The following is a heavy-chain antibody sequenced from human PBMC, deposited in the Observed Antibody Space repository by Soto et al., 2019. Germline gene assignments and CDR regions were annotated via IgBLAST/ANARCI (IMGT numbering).Heavy chain of an antibody. Sequence: GGSLRLSCEASGFPFDNYAMSWVRQAPGKGLEWVSTITDTGGDTKYADSVRGRFTMSRDNSKKTLYLQMNSLRVEDSALYYCARGSTDSYPGSRIFDFWGRGTLVTVSS. V-gene: IGHV3-23*01. J-gene: IGHJ4*02. D-gene: IGHD3-10*01. CDR2: ITDTGGDT. CDR1: GFPFDNYA. CDR3: ARGSTDSYPGSRIFDF.